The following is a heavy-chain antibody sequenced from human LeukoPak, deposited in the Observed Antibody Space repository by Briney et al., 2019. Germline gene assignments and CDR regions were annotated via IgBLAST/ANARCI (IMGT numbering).Heavy chain of an antibody. CDR2: ISAYNGNT. Sequence: GASVKVSCKASGYTFTSYGISWVRQAPGQGLEWMGWISAYNGNTNYAQKLQGRVTMTTDTSTSTAYMELRSLRSDDTAVYYCARDQNYDFWSGYPNYFDYWGQGTLVTVSS. V-gene: IGHV1-18*01. D-gene: IGHD3-3*01. CDR3: ARDQNYDFWSGYPNYFDY. CDR1: GYTFTSYG. J-gene: IGHJ4*02.